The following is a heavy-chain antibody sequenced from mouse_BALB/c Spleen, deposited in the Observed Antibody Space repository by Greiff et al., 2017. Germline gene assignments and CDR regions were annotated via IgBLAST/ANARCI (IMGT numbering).Heavy chain of an antibody. J-gene: IGHJ3*01. CDR2: ISSGGGST. CDR1: GFAFSSYD. V-gene: IGHV5-12-1*01. D-gene: IGHD1-1*01. CDR3: ARHYGSSAWFAY. Sequence: EGHLVESGGGLVKPGGSLKLSCAASGFAFSSYDMSWVRQTPEKRLEWVAYISSGGGSTYYPDTVKGRFTISRDNAKNTLYLQMSSLKSEDTAMYYCARHYGSSAWFAYSGQGTLVTVSA.